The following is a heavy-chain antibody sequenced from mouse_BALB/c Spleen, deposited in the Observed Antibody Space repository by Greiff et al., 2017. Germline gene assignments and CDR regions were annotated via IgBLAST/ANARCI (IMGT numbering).Heavy chain of an antibody. CDR1: GFTFSSYA. V-gene: IGHV5-6-5*01. J-gene: IGHJ1*01. D-gene: IGHD6-2*01. CDR3: ARGEGSQGYFDV. Sequence: EVMLVESGGGLVKPGGSLKLSCAASGFTFSSYAMSWVRQTPEKRLEWVASISSGGSTYYPDSVKGRFTISRDNARNILYLQMSSLRSEDTAMYYCARGEGSQGYFDVWGAGTTVTVSS. CDR2: ISSGGST.